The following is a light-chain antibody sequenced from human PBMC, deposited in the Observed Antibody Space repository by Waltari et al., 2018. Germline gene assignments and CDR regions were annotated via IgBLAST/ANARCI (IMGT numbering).Light chain of an antibody. Sequence: EIVLKQSPGTLSLSPGERATVSCRASERVGRTLAWYQQKPGQAPRLLIYGASSRASGIADRFSGSGSGTDFSLTISRLEPEDFAVYYCQHYVRLPVTFGQGTKVDIK. CDR3: QHYVRLPVT. CDR1: ERVGRT. CDR2: GAS. V-gene: IGKV3-20*01. J-gene: IGKJ1*01.